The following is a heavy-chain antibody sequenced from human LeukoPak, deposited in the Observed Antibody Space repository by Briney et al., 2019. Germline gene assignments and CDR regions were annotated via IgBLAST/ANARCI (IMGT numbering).Heavy chain of an antibody. J-gene: IGHJ1*01. CDR1: RFTFNYFW. CDR2: INNDGTAT. V-gene: IGHV3-74*01. Sequence: GGSLTLSCAASRFTFNYFWMHWVREVPGKGLVWVSGINNDGTATYYADSVKGRFTISRDNARNTVYLQMNGLRAEDTTVYYYATVSEYWGRGTLVTVSS. CDR3: ATVSEY.